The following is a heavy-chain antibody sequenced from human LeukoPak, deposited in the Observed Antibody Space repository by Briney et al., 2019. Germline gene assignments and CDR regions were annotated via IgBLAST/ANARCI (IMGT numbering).Heavy chain of an antibody. V-gene: IGHV3-21*01. CDR2: ISSSSSYI. Sequence: SGGSLRLSCAASGFTFSSYSMNWVRQAPGKGLEWVSSISSSSSYIYYADSVKGRFTISRDNAKDSLYLQMNSLRAEDTAVYYCARDRRLLWFGELYRVGDYYFDYWGQGTLVTVSS. D-gene: IGHD3-10*01. CDR3: ARDRRLLWFGELYRVGDYYFDY. J-gene: IGHJ4*02. CDR1: GFTFSSYS.